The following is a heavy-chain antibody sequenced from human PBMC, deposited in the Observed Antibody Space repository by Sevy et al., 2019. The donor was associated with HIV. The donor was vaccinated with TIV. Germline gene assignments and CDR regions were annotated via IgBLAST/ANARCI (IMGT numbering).Heavy chain of an antibody. V-gene: IGHV3-66*01. J-gene: IGHJ6*02. Sequence: GGSLRLSCAASGFTVSSNYMSWVRQAPGKGLEWVSVIYSGGSTYYADSVKDRFSTSSDNSKNTLYLQMSSLRAEDTAVYYCVRDSPMTTVVTVGYYGMDVWGQGTTVTVSS. CDR2: IYSGGST. CDR3: VRDSPMTTVVTVGYYGMDV. CDR1: GFTVSSNY. D-gene: IGHD4-17*01.